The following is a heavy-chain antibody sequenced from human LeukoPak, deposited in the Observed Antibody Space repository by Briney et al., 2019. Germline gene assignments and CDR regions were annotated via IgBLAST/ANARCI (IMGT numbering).Heavy chain of an antibody. Sequence: GGSLKLSCAASGFTFSGSAMHWVRQASGKGLEWVGRIRSKVNSYATAYAASVKGRFTISRDDSKNTAYLQMNSLKTEDTAVYYCTRHAIIAAAGRLYYYGMDVWGKGTTVTVSS. CDR1: GFTFSGSA. CDR2: IRSKVNSYAT. J-gene: IGHJ6*04. V-gene: IGHV3-73*01. D-gene: IGHD6-13*01. CDR3: TRHAIIAAAGRLYYYGMDV.